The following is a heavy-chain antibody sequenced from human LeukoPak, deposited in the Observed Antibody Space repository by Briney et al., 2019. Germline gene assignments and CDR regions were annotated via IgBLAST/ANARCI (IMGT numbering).Heavy chain of an antibody. V-gene: IGHV3-7*01. CDR3: VRDPEALDY. Sequence: PGGSLRLSCAASGFTFRIYWMSWVRQAPGKGLEWVAIIKQDGSEKYYMDSVKGRFTISRDNAKNSLYLQMNSLRDEDTAVYYCVRDPEALDYWGQGTLVTVSS. CDR2: IKQDGSEK. CDR1: GFTFRIYW. J-gene: IGHJ4*02.